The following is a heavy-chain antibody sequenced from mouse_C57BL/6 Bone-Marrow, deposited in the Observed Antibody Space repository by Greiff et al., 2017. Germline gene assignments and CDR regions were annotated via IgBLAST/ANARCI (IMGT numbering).Heavy chain of an antibody. CDR3: ARHECEYYYGSFPWIAY. D-gene: IGHD1-1*01. CDR1: GYTFTEYT. V-gene: IGHV1-62-2*01. CDR2: FYPGSGSI. J-gene: IGHJ3*01. Sequence: LVEPGASVKLSCKASGYTFTEYTIHWVKQRSGQGLEWIGWFYPGSGSIKYNEKFKDKATLTADKFSSTGDLELSSLTSEDSTVYFCARHECEYYYGSFPWIAYWGQGTLVTVSA.